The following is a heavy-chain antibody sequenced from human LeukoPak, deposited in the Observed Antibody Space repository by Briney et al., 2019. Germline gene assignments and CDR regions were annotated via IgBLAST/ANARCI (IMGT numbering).Heavy chain of an antibody. J-gene: IGHJ6*03. CDR2: IYTSGST. CDR1: GGSISSGSYY. V-gene: IGHV4-61*02. D-gene: IGHD1-1*01. CDR3: ARTVKRYYYYYYMDV. Sequence: SQTLSLTCSVSGGSISSGSYYWSWIRQPAGKGLEWIGRIYTSGSTNYNPSLKSRVTISVDTSKNQFSLKLSSVTAADMAVYYCARTVKRYYYYYYMDVWGKGTTVTVSS.